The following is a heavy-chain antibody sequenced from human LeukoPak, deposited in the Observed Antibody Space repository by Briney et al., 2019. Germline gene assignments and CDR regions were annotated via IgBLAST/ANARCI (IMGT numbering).Heavy chain of an antibody. V-gene: IGHV1-8*01. CDR2: MNPNSGNT. CDR1: GYTFTSYD. D-gene: IGHD1-26*01. J-gene: IGHJ3*02. Sequence: ASVKVSCKASGYTFTSYDINWVRQATGQGLEWMGWMNPNSGNTGYAQKFQGRVTMTRNTSISTAYMELSSLRSEDTAVYYCARGGGVFSPQYDAFDIWGQGTMVTVSS. CDR3: ARGGGVFSPQYDAFDI.